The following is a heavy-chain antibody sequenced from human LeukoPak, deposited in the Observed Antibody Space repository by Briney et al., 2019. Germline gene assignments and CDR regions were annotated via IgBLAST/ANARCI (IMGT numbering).Heavy chain of an antibody. J-gene: IGHJ4*02. CDR2: ISSSGTTT. D-gene: IGHD1-26*01. V-gene: IGHV3-48*03. Sequence: GGSLRLSCVASGFTFSSYEMNWVRQAPGKGLEWVSYISSSGTTTFYADSVKGRSTISRDNAKNSLYLQMNSLRVEDTAVYYCTRDEEGASREFDYWGQGALVTVSS. CDR1: GFTFSSYE. CDR3: TRDEEGASREFDY.